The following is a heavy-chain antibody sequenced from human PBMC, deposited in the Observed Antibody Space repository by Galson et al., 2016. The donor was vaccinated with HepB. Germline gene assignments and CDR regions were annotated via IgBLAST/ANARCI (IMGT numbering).Heavy chain of an antibody. V-gene: IGHV3-48*02. CDR1: GFTFSGYT. CDR2: ITRSGGTT. CDR3: ARDVRGSEDY. Sequence: SLRLSCAASGFTFSGYTMNWVRQAPGKGLEWVSYITRSGGTTLYADSVKGRFTISRDNAKNSLYLQMNSLRDEDTAVYYCARDVRGSEDYWGQGTLVTVSS. J-gene: IGHJ4*02. D-gene: IGHD1-26*01.